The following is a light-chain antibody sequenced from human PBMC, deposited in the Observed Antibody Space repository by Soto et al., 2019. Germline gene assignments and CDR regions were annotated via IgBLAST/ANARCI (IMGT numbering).Light chain of an antibody. CDR3: AGWDDSLSGFYV. Sequence: QSVLTQPPSVSGTPGQWITISCSGSSSDIGTNYVYWYQQLPGAAPKHLIYRNNQRPSGVPDRFSGSKSGTSASLAISGPRSEDEAEYHCAGWDDSLSGFYVFGTGTKVTV. CDR1: SSDIGTNY. J-gene: IGLJ1*01. CDR2: RNN. V-gene: IGLV1-47*01.